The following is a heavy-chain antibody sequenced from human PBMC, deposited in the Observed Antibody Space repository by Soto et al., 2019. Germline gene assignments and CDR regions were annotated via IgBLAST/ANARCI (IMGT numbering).Heavy chain of an antibody. J-gene: IGHJ4*02. CDR3: ARLSKYTSGWSTFDF. Sequence: SETRSLAWTVFGGSIIKYHWIGIGQPPGKGLEWIGYIFYSGDTNYSPSLKSRVTISVDTSKNQFSLKLSSVTAADTAVYYCARLSKYTSGWSTFDFWGRGTLVTVSS. CDR2: IFYSGDT. D-gene: IGHD6-19*01. CDR1: GGSIIKYH. V-gene: IGHV4-59*01.